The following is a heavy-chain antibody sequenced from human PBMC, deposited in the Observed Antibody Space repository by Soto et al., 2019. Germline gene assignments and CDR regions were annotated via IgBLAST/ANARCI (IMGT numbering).Heavy chain of an antibody. CDR2: IYYSGST. Sequence: QVQLQESGPGLVKPSETLSLTCTVSGGSISSYYWTWIRQPPGKGLEWIGYIYYSGSTNYNPSLQSRVTISVDTSKNQFSLKLTPVTAADTAVYYCAIGGYDAFDIWGQGTMVTVSS. V-gene: IGHV4-59*01. J-gene: IGHJ3*02. D-gene: IGHD3-16*01. CDR1: GGSISSYY. CDR3: AIGGYDAFDI.